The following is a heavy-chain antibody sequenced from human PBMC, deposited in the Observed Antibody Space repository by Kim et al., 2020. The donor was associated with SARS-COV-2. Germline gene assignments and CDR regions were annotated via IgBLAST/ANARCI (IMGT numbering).Heavy chain of an antibody. CDR3: ARDNHGDYAYYYGMDV. D-gene: IGHD4-17*01. Sequence: GGSLRLSCAASGFTFSSYSMNWVRQAPGKGLEWVSYISSSSSTIYYADSVKGRFTISRDYAKNSLYLQMNSLRDEDTAVYYCARDNHGDYAYYYGMDVWGQGTTVTVSS. V-gene: IGHV3-48*02. J-gene: IGHJ6*02. CDR2: ISSSSSTI. CDR1: GFTFSSYS.